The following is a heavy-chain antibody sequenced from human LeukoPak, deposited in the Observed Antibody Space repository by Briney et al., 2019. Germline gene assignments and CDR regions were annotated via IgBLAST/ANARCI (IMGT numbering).Heavy chain of an antibody. V-gene: IGHV1-69*04. CDR3: ARDGSSGWLPFDY. CDR2: IIPILGIA. CDR1: GGTFSSYA. J-gene: IGHJ4*02. Sequence: SVKVSCKASGGTFSSYAISWVRQAPGQGLEWMGRIIPILGIANYAQKFQGRVTIPADKSTSTAYMELSSLRSEDTAVYYCARDGSSGWLPFDYWGQGTLVTVSS. D-gene: IGHD6-19*01.